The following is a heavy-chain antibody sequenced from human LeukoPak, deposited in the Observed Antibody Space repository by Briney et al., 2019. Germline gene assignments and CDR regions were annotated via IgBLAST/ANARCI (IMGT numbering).Heavy chain of an antibody. Sequence: GGSLRLSCAASGFTFSNYWMNWVRQAPGKGLEWVANIKQDRSEKYYVDSVKGRFTISRDNGKNSLYLQMNSLRAGDTAVYYCVREGRSSRWDDWYFDLWGRGTLVTVSS. J-gene: IGHJ2*01. D-gene: IGHD6-13*01. V-gene: IGHV3-7*01. CDR2: IKQDRSEK. CDR3: VREGRSSRWDDWYFDL. CDR1: GFTFSNYW.